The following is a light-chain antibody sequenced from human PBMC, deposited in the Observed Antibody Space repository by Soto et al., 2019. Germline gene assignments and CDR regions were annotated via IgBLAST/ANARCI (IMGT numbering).Light chain of an antibody. V-gene: IGLV2-23*01. CDR1: SSDVGSYNL. CDR2: EGS. J-gene: IGLJ2*01. Sequence: QSVLTQPASVSGSPGQSITISCTGTSSDVGSYNLVSWYQQHPGKAPKLMIYEGSKRPSGVSNRFSGSKSGNTASLTISGLQDEDEAYYYCCSYAGSYVVFGGGTKLTVL. CDR3: CSYAGSYVV.